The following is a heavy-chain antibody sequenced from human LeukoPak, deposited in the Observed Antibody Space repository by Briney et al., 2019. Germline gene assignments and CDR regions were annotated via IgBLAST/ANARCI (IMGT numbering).Heavy chain of an antibody. V-gene: IGHV4-34*01. J-gene: IGHJ4*02. CDR3: ARRPSAREYNYGYFFTYYFDD. Sequence: SETLSLTCAVYDGSFNTYYWSWIRQPPGKGLEWIGQINHRGNTNYNPSLKSRVTISVDTSKNQFSLNLSSVTAADTAIYYCARRPSAREYNYGYFFTYYFDDWGQGTLVTVSS. D-gene: IGHD3-22*01. CDR2: INHRGNT. CDR1: DGSFNTYY.